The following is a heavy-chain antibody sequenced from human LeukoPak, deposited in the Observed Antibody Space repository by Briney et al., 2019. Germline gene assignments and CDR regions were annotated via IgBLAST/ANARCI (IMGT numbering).Heavy chain of an antibody. Sequence: SETLSLTCTVSGASIRSYYWTWIRQPAGKGLEWIGRIYSSGSTNYSPSLKSLVTISVDKSKNQFSLKLTSVTAADTAVYYCARSPNYYDGSGYINWFDPWGQGTLVTVSS. CDR1: GASIRSYY. J-gene: IGHJ5*02. CDR2: IYSSGST. D-gene: IGHD3-22*01. CDR3: ARSPNYYDGSGYINWFDP. V-gene: IGHV4-4*07.